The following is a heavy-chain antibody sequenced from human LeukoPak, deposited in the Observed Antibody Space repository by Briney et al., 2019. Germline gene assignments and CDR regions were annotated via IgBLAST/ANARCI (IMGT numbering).Heavy chain of an antibody. CDR3: ARDCFSSTCYDY. J-gene: IGHJ4*02. Sequence: SETLSLTCTVSGGSISSGPYYWGWIRQPPGKGLEWIGNIYYGENTYYNPSLKSRVTISIDTSKNQFSLKLSSVTAADTAVYYCARDCFSSTCYDYWGQGTLVTVSS. V-gene: IGHV4-39*07. CDR1: GGSISSGPYY. D-gene: IGHD2-2*01. CDR2: IYYGENT.